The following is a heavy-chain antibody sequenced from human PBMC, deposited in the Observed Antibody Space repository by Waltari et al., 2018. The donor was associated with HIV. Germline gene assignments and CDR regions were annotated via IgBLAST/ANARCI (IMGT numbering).Heavy chain of an antibody. CDR2: IYHSGST. CDR3: ARRGGTMVRGVIIGDYYYGMDV. D-gene: IGHD3-10*01. Sequence: QVQLQESGPGLVKPSGTLSLTCAVSGGSISSSNWWSWVRQPPGKGLEWIGEIYHSGSTNYNPSLKSRVTISVDKSKNQFSLKLSSVTAADTAVYYCARRGGTMVRGVIIGDYYYGMDVWGQGTTVTVSS. V-gene: IGHV4-4*02. J-gene: IGHJ6*02. CDR1: GGSISSSNW.